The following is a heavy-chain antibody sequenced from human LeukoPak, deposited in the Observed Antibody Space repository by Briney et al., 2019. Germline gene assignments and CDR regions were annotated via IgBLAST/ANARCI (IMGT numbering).Heavy chain of an antibody. D-gene: IGHD4-23*01. CDR2: IYYSGST. CDR3: ASEQYYGGSSWSYY. CDR1: GGSVSSGSYY. V-gene: IGHV4-61*01. J-gene: IGHJ4*02. Sequence: KTSETLSLTCTVSGGSVSSGSYYWSWIRQPPGKGLEWIGYIYYSGSTNYNPSLKSRVTISVDTSKNQFSLKVNSVTAADTAIYFCASEQYYGGSSWSYYWGQGTLVTVSS.